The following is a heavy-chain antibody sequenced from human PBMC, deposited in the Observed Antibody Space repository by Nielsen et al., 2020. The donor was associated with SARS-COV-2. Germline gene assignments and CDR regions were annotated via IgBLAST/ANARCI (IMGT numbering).Heavy chain of an antibody. J-gene: IGHJ4*02. CDR3: AKDTLLGGSKLGAFDY. Sequence: SLKISCAASGFTFDDYAMHWVRQAPGKGLEWVSGISWNSGSIGYADSVKGRFTISRDNAKNSLYLQMNSLRAEDTASYYCAKDTLLGGSKLGAFDYWGQGTLVTVSS. V-gene: IGHV3-9*01. CDR1: GFTFDDYA. CDR2: ISWNSGSI. D-gene: IGHD5-24*01.